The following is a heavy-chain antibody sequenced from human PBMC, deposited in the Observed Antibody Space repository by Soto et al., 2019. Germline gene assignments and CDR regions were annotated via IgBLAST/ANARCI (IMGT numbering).Heavy chain of an antibody. CDR2: IFYSGST. V-gene: IGHV4-31*03. CDR3: GRAPGDSFDY. Sequence: SETLSLTSTVSGGSISSGGYYWSWIRQHPGKGLEWIGYIFYSGSTYYNPSLKSRVTISVDTSKNQFSLKLSSVTAADTAVYYCGRAPGDSFDYWGQGTLVTVSS. J-gene: IGHJ4*02. CDR1: GGSISSGGYY.